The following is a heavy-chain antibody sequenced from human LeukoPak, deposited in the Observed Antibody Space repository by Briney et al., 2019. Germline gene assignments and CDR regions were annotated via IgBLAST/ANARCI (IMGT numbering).Heavy chain of an antibody. Sequence: ASAKVSCKASGGTFSSYAISWVRQAPGQGLEWMGGIIPIFGTANYAQKLQGGVTMTEDTSTDTAYMELSSLRSEDTAVYYCATPSSLTGDYYGMDVWGQGTTVTVSS. CDR3: ATPSSLTGDYYGMDV. J-gene: IGHJ6*02. CDR2: IIPIFGTA. CDR1: GGTFSSYA. D-gene: IGHD1-14*01. V-gene: IGHV1-69*06.